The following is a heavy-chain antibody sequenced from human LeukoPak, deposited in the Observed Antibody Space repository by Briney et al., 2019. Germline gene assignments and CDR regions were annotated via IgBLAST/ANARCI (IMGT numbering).Heavy chain of an antibody. Sequence: PGRTLRLSCAASGFTFSGYGMHWLRQAPGKGLEWVAVISYDGSNQYYAVSVKGRFTISRDNSKNTLYLQMNSLRPDDTAVYFCAKGSHYYDSGGYYIEYWGQGTLVAVSS. V-gene: IGHV3-30*18. CDR3: AKGSHYYDSGGYYIEY. D-gene: IGHD3-22*01. CDR2: ISYDGSNQ. J-gene: IGHJ4*02. CDR1: GFTFSGYG.